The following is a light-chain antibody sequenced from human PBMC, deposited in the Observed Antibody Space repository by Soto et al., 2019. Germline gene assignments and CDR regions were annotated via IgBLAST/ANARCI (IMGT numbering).Light chain of an antibody. CDR1: QSISRY. J-gene: IGKJ1*01. CDR3: QQRSNWPWT. CDR2: DAS. V-gene: IGKV3-11*01. Sequence: EMVLTQSPATLSLSPGERATLSCRASQSISRYLAWYQQKPGQAPRLLIYDASNRATGIPARFSGSGSGTDFTLTISSLEPEDFAVYYCQQRSNWPWTFGQWTKVEIK.